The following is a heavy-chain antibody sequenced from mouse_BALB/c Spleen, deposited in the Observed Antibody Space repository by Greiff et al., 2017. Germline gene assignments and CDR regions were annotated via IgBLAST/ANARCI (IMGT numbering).Heavy chain of an antibody. CDR1: GFTFSSYG. CDR3: AREGRAMDY. D-gene: IGHD3-3*01. CDR2: ISSGGSYT. Sequence: EVQGVESGGDLVKPGGSLKLSCAASGFTFSSYGMSWVRQTPDKRLEWVATISSGGSYTYYPDSVKGRFTISRDNAKNTLYLQMSSLKSEDTAMYYCAREGRAMDYWGQGTSGTVSS. J-gene: IGHJ4*01. V-gene: IGHV5-6*01.